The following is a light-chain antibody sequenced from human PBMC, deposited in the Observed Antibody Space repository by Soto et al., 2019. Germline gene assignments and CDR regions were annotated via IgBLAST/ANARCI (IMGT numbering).Light chain of an antibody. Sequence: QSALTQPASVSGSPGQSITISCTGTSSDIGAYNYVSWYQQHPGKAPKLMIYDVSNRPSGVSNRFSGSKSGDTASLTISGLQAEDEAGYFCCSYAGTVAYVFGTGTKVTVL. V-gene: IGLV2-14*01. J-gene: IGLJ1*01. CDR3: CSYAGTVAYV. CDR2: DVS. CDR1: SSDIGAYNY.